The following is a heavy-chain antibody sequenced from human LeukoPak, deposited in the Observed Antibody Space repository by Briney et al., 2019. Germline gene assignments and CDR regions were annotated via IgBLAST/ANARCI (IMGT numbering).Heavy chain of an antibody. J-gene: IGHJ4*02. CDR3: ARDRAWNYFDY. V-gene: IGHV3-30*04. CDR1: GFTFSSYA. CDR2: ISNDGSRK. D-gene: IGHD3-3*01. Sequence: QAGGSLRLSCAASGFTFSSYAMHWVRQAPGKGLEWVAIISNDGSRKYYAHSVEGRFTISRDNSKNTLYLKMDSLRAEDTAVYYCARDRAWNYFDYWGQGTLVTVSS.